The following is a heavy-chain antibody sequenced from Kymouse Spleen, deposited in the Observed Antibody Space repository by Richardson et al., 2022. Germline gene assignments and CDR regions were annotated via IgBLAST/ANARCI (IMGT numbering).Heavy chain of an antibody. J-gene: IGHJ4*02. CDR3: ARRNMGYSSSSNYFDY. Sequence: EVQLVQSGAEVKKPGESLKISCKGSGYSFTSYWIGWVRQMPGKGLEWMGIIYPGDSDTRYSPSFQGQVTISADKSISTAYLQWSSLKASDTAMYYCARRNMGYSSSSNYFDYWGQGTLVTVSS. CDR1: GYSFTSYW. D-gene: IGHD6-6*01. V-gene: IGHV5-51*01. CDR2: IYPGDSDT.